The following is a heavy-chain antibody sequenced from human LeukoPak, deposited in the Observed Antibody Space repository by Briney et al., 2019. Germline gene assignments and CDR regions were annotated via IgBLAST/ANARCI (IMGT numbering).Heavy chain of an antibody. CDR1: GGTFSSYA. D-gene: IGHD2-2*01. V-gene: IGHV1-69*13. CDR3: ARDIRCSSTSCSTQYYYYYMDV. CDR2: IIPIFGTA. J-gene: IGHJ6*03. Sequence: PSVKVSCKASGGTFSSYAISWVRQAPGQGLEWMGGIIPIFGTANYAQKFQGRVTITADESTSTAYMELSSLRSEDTAVYYCARDIRCSSTSCSTQYYYYYMDVWGKGTTVTVSS.